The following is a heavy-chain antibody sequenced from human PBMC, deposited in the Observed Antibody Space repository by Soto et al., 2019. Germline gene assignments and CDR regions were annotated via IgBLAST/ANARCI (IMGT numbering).Heavy chain of an antibody. CDR2: IYHSGNT. J-gene: IGHJ4*02. V-gene: IGHV4-38-2*01. CDR1: GYSISSGYY. Sequence: SETLSLTCAVSGYSISSGYYCGWIRQPPGKGLEWIGSIYHSGNTYYNPSLKSRVTISVDTSKNHFSLKLSSVTAADTAVYYCERARIVVAGTIVDYWGQGTLVT. D-gene: IGHD6-19*01. CDR3: ERARIVVAGTIVDY.